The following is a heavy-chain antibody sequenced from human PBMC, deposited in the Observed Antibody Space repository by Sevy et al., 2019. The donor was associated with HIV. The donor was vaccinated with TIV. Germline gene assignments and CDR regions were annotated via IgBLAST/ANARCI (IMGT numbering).Heavy chain of an antibody. D-gene: IGHD5-18*01. CDR2: ISANGGST. V-gene: IGHV3-64*02. Sequence: GGSLRLSCSASGFTFSNYAMHWVRQAPGKGLEYVSAISANGGSTYYADSVKGRFTISRDNSKNTLYLQMGSLRAEDMAAYYCAREGVGGYSYSLDYWGQGTLVTVSS. CDR1: GFTFSNYA. J-gene: IGHJ4*02. CDR3: AREGVGGYSYSLDY.